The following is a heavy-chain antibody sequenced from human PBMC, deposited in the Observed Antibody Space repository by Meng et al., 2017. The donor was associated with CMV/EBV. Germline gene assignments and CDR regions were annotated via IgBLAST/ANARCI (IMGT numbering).Heavy chain of an antibody. CDR3: ARDSFPAGNSSGYYFGYMDY. CDR1: GFTFSSYA. Sequence: GESLKISCPASGFTFSSYAMHWVRQAPGKVLESVADLSYDGSNKYYADSVKGRFTISGDNSKNTLYLQINSLRAEDTAVYYCARDSFPAGNSSGYYFGYMDYWGQGTLVTVSS. D-gene: IGHD3-22*01. J-gene: IGHJ4*02. V-gene: IGHV3-30-3*01. CDR2: LSYDGSNK.